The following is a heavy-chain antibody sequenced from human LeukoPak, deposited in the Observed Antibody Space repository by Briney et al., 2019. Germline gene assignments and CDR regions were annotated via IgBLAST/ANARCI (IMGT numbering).Heavy chain of an antibody. CDR2: IMPIFGTA. D-gene: IGHD6-13*01. Sequence: SVKVSCKASGGTFSSYAISWVRQAPGQGLEWMGGIMPIFGTANYAQKFQGRVTITADESTSTAYMEVRSQRSEDTAVYYCARDRRQYSSSWYAFDYWGQGTLVTVSS. CDR3: ARDRRQYSSSWYAFDY. V-gene: IGHV1-69*01. J-gene: IGHJ4*02. CDR1: GGTFSSYA.